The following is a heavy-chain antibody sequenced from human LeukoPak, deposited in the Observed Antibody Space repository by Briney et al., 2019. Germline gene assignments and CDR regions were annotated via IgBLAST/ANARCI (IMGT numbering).Heavy chain of an antibody. J-gene: IGHJ4*02. CDR2: ISYDGSNK. D-gene: IGHD2-15*01. CDR1: GFTFSSYA. CDR3: ARGPVVVVAAQYFDY. Sequence: PGGSLRLSCAASGFTFSSYAMHWVRQAPGKGLEWVAVISYDGSNKYYADSVKGRFTISIDNSKNTLYLQMNSLRAEDTAVYYCARGPVVVVAAQYFDYWGQGTLVTVSS. V-gene: IGHV3-30-3*01.